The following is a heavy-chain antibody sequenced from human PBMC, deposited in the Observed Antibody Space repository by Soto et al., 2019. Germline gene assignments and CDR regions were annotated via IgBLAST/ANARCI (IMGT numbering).Heavy chain of an antibody. CDR2: IIPVSGVP. Sequence: QVQLVQSGAEVKQPGSSVKVSCTISGGTFDSFTISWVRQAPGQGFEWMGGIIPVSGVPRYSRHFQGRITITADASTRTAYMDLSGLKFEDPAVYFCARDSRAATLDFWGQGTRVSVS. CDR3: ARDSRAATLDF. V-gene: IGHV1-69*01. CDR1: GGTFDSFT. J-gene: IGHJ4*02.